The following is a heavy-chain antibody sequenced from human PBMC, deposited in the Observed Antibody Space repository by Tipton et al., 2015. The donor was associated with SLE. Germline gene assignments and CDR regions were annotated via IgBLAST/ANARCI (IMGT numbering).Heavy chain of an antibody. D-gene: IGHD1-26*01. Sequence: TLSLTCTVSGGSITTASYYWSWIRQPAGKGLEWIGRIYTSGSTNYNPSLESRVTISLDTSKNQFSLNLSSVTAADTAVYYCASQSRDRYYVYYYYYMDVWGKGTTVTVS. CDR3: ASQSRDRYYVYYYYYMDV. CDR1: GGSITTASYY. J-gene: IGHJ6*03. V-gene: IGHV4-61*02. CDR2: IYTSGST.